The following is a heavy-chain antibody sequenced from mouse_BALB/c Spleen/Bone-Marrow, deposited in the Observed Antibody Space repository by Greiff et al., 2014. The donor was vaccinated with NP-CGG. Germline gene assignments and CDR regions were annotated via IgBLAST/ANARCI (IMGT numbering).Heavy chain of an antibody. D-gene: IGHD2-14*01. Sequence: DVKLQESGAELVKPGASVKLSCTASGFNIKDTYMHWVKQRPEQGLEWIGRIDPANGSTKYDPKFQGKATITADTSSNTAYLQLNSLTSEDTAVYYCAQGYDWAMDYWGQGTSVTVSS. CDR1: GFNIKDTY. CDR2: IDPANGST. CDR3: AQGYDWAMDY. V-gene: IGHV14-3*02. J-gene: IGHJ4*01.